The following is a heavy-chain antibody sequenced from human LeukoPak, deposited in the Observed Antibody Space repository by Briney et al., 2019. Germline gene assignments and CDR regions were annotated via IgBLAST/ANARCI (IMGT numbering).Heavy chain of an antibody. CDR3: ARDYCSGGSCYSFVY. CDR2: ISSSSSYT. CDR1: GFTFSDYY. V-gene: IGHV3-11*05. J-gene: IGHJ4*02. D-gene: IGHD2-15*01. Sequence: GGSVRLSCAASGFTFSDYYMSWIRQAPGKGLEWVSYISSSSSYTNYADSVKGRFTISRDNAKNSLYLQMNSLRAEDTALYHCARDYCSGGSCYSFVYWGQGTLVTVSS.